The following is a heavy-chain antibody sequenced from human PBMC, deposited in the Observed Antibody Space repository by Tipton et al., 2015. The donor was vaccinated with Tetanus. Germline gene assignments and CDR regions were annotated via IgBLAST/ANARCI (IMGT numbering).Heavy chain of an antibody. D-gene: IGHD2-2*01. CDR1: GFTFSSYA. J-gene: IGHJ6*02. Sequence: SLRLSCAASGFTFSSYAMHWVRQAPGKGLEWVAVISYDGSNKYYADSVKGRFTISRDNSKNTLYLQMNSLRAEDTAVYYCARDRDCSSTSCSDYYYYDMDVWGQGTTVTVSS. CDR3: ARDRDCSSTSCSDYYYYDMDV. V-gene: IGHV3-30-3*01. CDR2: ISYDGSNK.